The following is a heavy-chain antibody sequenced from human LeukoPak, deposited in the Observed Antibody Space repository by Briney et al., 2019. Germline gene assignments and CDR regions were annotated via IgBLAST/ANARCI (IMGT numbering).Heavy chain of an antibody. CDR2: IKSKTDGGTT. CDR3: TIARSSWSNWFDP. Sequence: GGSLRLSCAASGFTFSNAWMSWVRQAPGKGLEWVGRIKSKTDGGTTDYAAPVKGRFTISRDDSKNTLYLQMNSLKTEDTAVYYCTIARSSWSNWFDPWGQGTLVTVSS. CDR1: GFTFSNAW. V-gene: IGHV3-15*01. D-gene: IGHD1-26*01. J-gene: IGHJ5*02.